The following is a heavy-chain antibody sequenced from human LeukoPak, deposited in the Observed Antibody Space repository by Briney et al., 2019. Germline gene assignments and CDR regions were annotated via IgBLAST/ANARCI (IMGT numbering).Heavy chain of an antibody. V-gene: IGHV3-23*01. J-gene: IGHJ4*02. CDR3: ARLSGTSGTTSRVLHY. Sequence: GGSLRLSCAASGFTFTTYSMIWVRRSPGKGLEWVSAISGSGDATYYADFVKGRFTISRDNSENTVDLQMNSLRAENTAVYFCARLSGTSGTTSRVLHYWGQGALVTVSS. CDR1: GFTFTTYS. CDR2: ISGSGDAT. D-gene: IGHD1-1*01.